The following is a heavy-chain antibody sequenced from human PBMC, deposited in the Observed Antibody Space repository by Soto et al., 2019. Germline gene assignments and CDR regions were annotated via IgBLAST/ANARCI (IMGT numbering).Heavy chain of an antibody. J-gene: IGHJ4*02. D-gene: IGHD6-19*01. Sequence: EVQQVESGGGLVQPGGALRLSCAASGFDFSSYAMNWVRQAPGKGPEWVSYISSSRSSSTYYADSVKGRFTISRDNAKNSLYLQMNSLGAEDTGVYYCARADSSDWDFDYWGQGTLVTVSS. V-gene: IGHV3-48*01. CDR2: ISSSRSSST. CDR3: ARADSSDWDFDY. CDR1: GFDFSSYA.